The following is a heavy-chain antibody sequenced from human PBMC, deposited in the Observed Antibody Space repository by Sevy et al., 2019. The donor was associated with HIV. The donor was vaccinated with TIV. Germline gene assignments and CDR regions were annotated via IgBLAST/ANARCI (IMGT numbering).Heavy chain of an antibody. CDR3: ARERQLVLDY. V-gene: IGHV4-59*01. CDR2: IYYSGST. CDR1: GGSISSYY. Sequence: SETLSLTCTVSGGSISSYYWSWIRQPPGKGLEWIGYIYYSGSTNYNPSLKSRVTISVDTSKSQFSLKLSSVIAADTAVYYCARERQLVLDYWGQGTLVTVSS. J-gene: IGHJ4*02. D-gene: IGHD6-13*01.